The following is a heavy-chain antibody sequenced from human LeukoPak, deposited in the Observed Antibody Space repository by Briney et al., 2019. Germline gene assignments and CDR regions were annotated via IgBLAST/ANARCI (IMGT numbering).Heavy chain of an antibody. Sequence: PGGSLRLSCAASGFAFSNYYINWVRQAPGKGLEWVANIKQDGSAKYYVNSVKGRFTISRDNAKNSLYLQMDGLRAEGTAVYYCASGATVAYYWGQGTLVTVSS. CDR3: ASGATVAYY. CDR1: GFAFSNYY. CDR2: IKQDGSAK. J-gene: IGHJ4*02. D-gene: IGHD3-3*02. V-gene: IGHV3-7*01.